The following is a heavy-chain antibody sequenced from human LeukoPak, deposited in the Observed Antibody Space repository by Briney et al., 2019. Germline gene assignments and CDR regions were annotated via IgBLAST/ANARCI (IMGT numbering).Heavy chain of an antibody. Sequence: PGGSLRLSCAAYGLTFRNVWMSWVRQGPGKGLEWVGRIKSNADGGTTDYAAPVKGRFSISRDDSNSTLFLLLNSLRTEDTAVYYCTTGGGGTYSSDYWGQGILVTVSS. CDR2: IKSNADGGTT. D-gene: IGHD3-16*01. V-gene: IGHV3-15*01. J-gene: IGHJ4*02. CDR1: GLTFRNVW. CDR3: TTGGGGTYSSDY.